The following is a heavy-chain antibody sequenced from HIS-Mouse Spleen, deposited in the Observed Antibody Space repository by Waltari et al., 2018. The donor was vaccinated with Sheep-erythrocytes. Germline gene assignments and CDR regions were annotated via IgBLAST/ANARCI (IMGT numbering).Heavy chain of an antibody. Sequence: QLQLQESGPGLVKPSETLSLTCTVSGGSISSSSYYWGWLRQPPGKGLAWIGSIYYSGSTYYNPSLRSRGTISVDTSKNQFSLKLSSVTAADTAVYYCARLYYYDSSGYYFDYWGQGTLVTVSS. V-gene: IGHV4-39*01. CDR3: ARLYYYDSSGYYFDY. CDR1: GGSISSSSYY. J-gene: IGHJ4*02. CDR2: IYYSGST. D-gene: IGHD3-22*01.